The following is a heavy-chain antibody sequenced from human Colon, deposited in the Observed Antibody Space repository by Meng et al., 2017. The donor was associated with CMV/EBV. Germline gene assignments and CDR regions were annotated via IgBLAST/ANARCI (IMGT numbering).Heavy chain of an antibody. D-gene: IGHD3-22*01. V-gene: IGHV4-39*07. Sequence: SVPGLVRASETLSLTGTFSGGSISGSRYYWGWIREPPGKGLEWIGSMYYSGNTHYKSSLKSRVTISVDTSKNQFSLRLNSVTAADTAVYYCARTVQWLAPFYYYMDVWGKGTLVTVSS. CDR3: ARTVQWLAPFYYYMDV. J-gene: IGHJ6*03. CDR2: MYYSGNT. CDR1: GGSISGSRYY.